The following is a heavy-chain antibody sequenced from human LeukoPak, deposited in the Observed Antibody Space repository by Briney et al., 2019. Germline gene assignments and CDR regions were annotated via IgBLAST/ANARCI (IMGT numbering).Heavy chain of an antibody. CDR3: ARDDNGSYSHFDL. CDR2: INPSGGST. V-gene: IGHV1-46*01. D-gene: IGHD1-26*01. Sequence: ASVKVSCKASGYTFTSNYTHWVRQAPGQGLEWMGIINPSGGSTSYAQKFQGRVTMTRDTSTSTVYMELSSLRSEDTAVYYCARDDNGSYSHFDLWGRGTLVTVSS. CDR1: GYTFTSNY. J-gene: IGHJ2*01.